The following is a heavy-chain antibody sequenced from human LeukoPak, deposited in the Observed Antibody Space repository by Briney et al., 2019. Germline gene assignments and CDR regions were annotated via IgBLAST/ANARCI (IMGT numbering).Heavy chain of an antibody. Sequence: PSETLSLTCTVSGGSISSYYWSWIRQPPGKGLEWIGYIYYSGSPNYKPSLKSRVTISVDTSKNQFSLKLSSVTAADTAVYYCARGGGTGLSDVWGQGTTVTVSS. CDR2: IYYSGSP. D-gene: IGHD3-16*01. CDR3: ARGGGTGLSDV. J-gene: IGHJ6*02. V-gene: IGHV4-59*01. CDR1: GGSISSYY.